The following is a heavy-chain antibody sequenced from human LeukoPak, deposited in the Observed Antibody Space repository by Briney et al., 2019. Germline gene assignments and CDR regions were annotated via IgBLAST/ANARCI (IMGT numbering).Heavy chain of an antibody. CDR1: GFTFSNYW. Sequence: GGSLRLSCAASGFTFSNYWMSWVRQAPGKGLEWVANIREDGSEKYYVDSVKGQFTISRDNAKSSLFLQMDSLRAEDTAVYYCARDLAGHYYGSGSSFDYWGQGTLVTVSS. CDR2: IREDGSEK. J-gene: IGHJ4*02. V-gene: IGHV3-7*01. CDR3: ARDLAGHYYGSGSSFDY. D-gene: IGHD3-10*01.